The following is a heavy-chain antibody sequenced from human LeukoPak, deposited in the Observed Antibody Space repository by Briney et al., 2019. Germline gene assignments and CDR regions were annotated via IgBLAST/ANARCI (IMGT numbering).Heavy chain of an antibody. V-gene: IGHV3-23*01. Sequence: GALRLSCAASGFTFNNYAMNWVRQAPGKGLEWVSVISGSGGTTYYADSVKGRFTISRDSSKSTLYLQMNSLRAEDTAVYYCCGYSDYWGQGTLVTVSS. CDR2: ISGSGGTT. CDR3: CGYSDY. CDR1: GFTFNNYA. J-gene: IGHJ4*02. D-gene: IGHD5-18*01.